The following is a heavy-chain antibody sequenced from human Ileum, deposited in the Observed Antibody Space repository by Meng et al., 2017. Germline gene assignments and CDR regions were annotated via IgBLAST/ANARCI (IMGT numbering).Heavy chain of an antibody. D-gene: IGHD4-23*01. CDR3: ARHGGYYQGF. CDR2: ISHSGSP. J-gene: IGHJ4*02. Sequence: QVHLPESGPVLWQPSGTPSPTCSVSGWPITNATCWCWARLPPGKGLDWIGQISHSGSPFYNPSLKCRVTMSVDKSKSQFSLMLTSVTAADTAVYYCARHGGYYQGFWGQGTLVTVSS. V-gene: IGHV4-4*02. CDR1: GWPITNATC.